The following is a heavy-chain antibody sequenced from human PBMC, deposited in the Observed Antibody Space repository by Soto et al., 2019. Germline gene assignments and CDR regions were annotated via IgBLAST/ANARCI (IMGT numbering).Heavy chain of an antibody. CDR2: IYYSGST. D-gene: IGHD3-3*01. J-gene: IGHJ5*02. CDR1: GGSISSSSYY. CDR3: ARLLASGFWEGGWSDP. Sequence: QLQLQESGPGLVKPSETLSLTCTVSGGSISSSSYYWGWIRQPPGKGLEWIGSIYYSGSTYYNPSLNSRVTISVDTSENQFCLRLSSVTAADTAVYYCARLLASGFWEGGWSDPWGQGTPVTVSS. V-gene: IGHV4-39*01.